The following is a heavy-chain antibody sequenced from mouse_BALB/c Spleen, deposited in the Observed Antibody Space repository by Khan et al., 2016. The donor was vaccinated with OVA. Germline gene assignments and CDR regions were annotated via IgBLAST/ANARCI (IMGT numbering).Heavy chain of an antibody. CDR3: ARTARIKY. J-gene: IGHJ2*01. CDR2: ISYSGST. Sequence: EVQLQQSGPGLVKPSQSLSLTCTVTGYSITSGYGWNWIRQFPGNKLEWMGYISYSGSTNYNPSLKSRISITRDTSKNQFFLQLNSVTTEETATYYCARTARIKYWGQGTTLTVSS. CDR1: GYSITSGYG. D-gene: IGHD1-2*01. V-gene: IGHV3-2*02.